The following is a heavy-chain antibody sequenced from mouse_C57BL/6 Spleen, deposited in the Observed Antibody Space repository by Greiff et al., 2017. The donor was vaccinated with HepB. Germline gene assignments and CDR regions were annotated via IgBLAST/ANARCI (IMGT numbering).Heavy chain of an antibody. V-gene: IGHV1-50*01. CDR2: IDPSDSYT. CDR3: ARGVGAMDY. J-gene: IGHJ4*01. CDR1: GYTFTSYW. Sequence: VQLQQPGAELVKPGASVKLSCKASGYTFTSYWMQGVKQRPGQGLEWIGEIDPSDSYTNYNQKFKGKATLTVDTSSSTAYMQLSSLTSEDSAVYYCARGVGAMDYWGQGTSVTVSS.